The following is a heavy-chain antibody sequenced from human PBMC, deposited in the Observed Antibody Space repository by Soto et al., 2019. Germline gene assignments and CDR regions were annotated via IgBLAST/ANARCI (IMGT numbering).Heavy chain of an antibody. CDR1: GGSFSGYY. D-gene: IGHD5-12*01. CDR2: INHSGST. Sequence: LSLTCAVYGGSFSGYYWSWIRQPPGKGLEWIGEINHSGSTNYNPSLKSRVTISVDTSKNQFSLKLSSVTAADTAVYYCARVVVEMATIYYYYGMDVWGQGTTVTVSS. J-gene: IGHJ6*02. CDR3: ARVVVEMATIYYYYGMDV. V-gene: IGHV4-34*01.